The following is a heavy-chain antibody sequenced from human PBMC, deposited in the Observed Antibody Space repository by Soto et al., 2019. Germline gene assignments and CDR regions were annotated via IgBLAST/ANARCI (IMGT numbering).Heavy chain of an antibody. J-gene: IGHJ4*02. Sequence: SETLSLTCAVYGGSFSGYYWSWIRQPPGKGLEWIGEINHSGSTNYNPSLKSRVTISVDTSKNQFSLKLSSVTAADTAVYYCAREVRYSYGQRCFDYWGQGTLVTVSS. V-gene: IGHV4-34*01. CDR2: INHSGST. CDR3: AREVRYSYGQRCFDY. D-gene: IGHD5-18*01. CDR1: GGSFSGYY.